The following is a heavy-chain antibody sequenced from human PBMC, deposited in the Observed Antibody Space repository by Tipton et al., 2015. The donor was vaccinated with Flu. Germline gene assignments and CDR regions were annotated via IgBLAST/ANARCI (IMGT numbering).Heavy chain of an antibody. CDR3: VLIMPFAAKVAY. CDR2: VFHTGNT. D-gene: IGHD2-15*01. Sequence: TLSLTCRVSGYSVSNGYYWGWIRQAPGQGLEWIATVFHTGNTDYSPSLRGRVTMSVDSSTDQLFLHLNSVTAADTATYYCVLIMPFAAKVAYWGQGVLVTVSS. J-gene: IGHJ4*02. V-gene: IGHV4-38-2*01. CDR1: GYSVSNGYY.